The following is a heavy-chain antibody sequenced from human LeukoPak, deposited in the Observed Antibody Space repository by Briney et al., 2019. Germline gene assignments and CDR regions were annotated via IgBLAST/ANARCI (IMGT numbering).Heavy chain of an antibody. CDR3: ARDMNVVVPAAIGDWFDP. Sequence: SETLSLTCTVSGGSISSYYWSWIRQPAGKGLEWIGRIYTSGSTNYNASLKSRVTMSVDTSKNQFSLKLSSVTAADTAVYYCARDMNVVVPAAIGDWFDPWGQGTLVTVSS. V-gene: IGHV4-4*07. J-gene: IGHJ5*02. CDR2: IYTSGST. D-gene: IGHD2-2*01. CDR1: GGSISSYY.